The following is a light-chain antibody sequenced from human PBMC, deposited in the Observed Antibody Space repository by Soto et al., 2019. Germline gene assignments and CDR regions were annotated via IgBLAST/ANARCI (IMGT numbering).Light chain of an antibody. CDR2: RNT. J-gene: IGLJ3*02. CDR1: SSNIGAGYD. CDR3: QSYDSSLSTWV. Sequence: QSVLTQPPSVSGAPGQRVTISCTGGSSNIGAGYDVHWYQQLPGTAPKLLIYRNTNRPSGVPDRFSGSKSGTSASLAITGLQAEDETDYYCQSYDSSLSTWVFGGGTQLTVL. V-gene: IGLV1-40*01.